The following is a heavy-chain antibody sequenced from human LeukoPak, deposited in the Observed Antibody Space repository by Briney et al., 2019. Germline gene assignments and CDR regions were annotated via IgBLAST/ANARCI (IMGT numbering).Heavy chain of an antibody. Sequence: GRSLRLSCAASGFTFSSYGMHWVRQAPSKGLEWVAVISYDGSNKYYADSVKGRFTISRDNSKNTLYLQMNSLRAEDTAVYYCAKDLHYWGQGTLVTVSS. CDR3: AKDLHY. V-gene: IGHV3-30*18. CDR1: GFTFSSYG. J-gene: IGHJ4*02. CDR2: ISYDGSNK.